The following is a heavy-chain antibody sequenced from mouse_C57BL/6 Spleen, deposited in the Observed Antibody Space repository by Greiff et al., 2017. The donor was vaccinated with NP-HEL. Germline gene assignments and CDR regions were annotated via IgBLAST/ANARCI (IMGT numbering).Heavy chain of an antibody. J-gene: IGHJ1*03. V-gene: IGHV1-61*01. CDR2: IYPSDSET. D-gene: IGHD4-1*01. CDR1: GYTFTSYW. Sequence: QVQLQQPGAELVRPGSSVKLSCKASGYTFTSYWMDWVKQRPGQGLEWIGNIYPSDSETHYNQKFKDKATLTVDKSSSTAYMQLSSLTSEDSAVYYCAREGRTGDWYFDVWGTGTTVTVSS. CDR3: AREGRTGDWYFDV.